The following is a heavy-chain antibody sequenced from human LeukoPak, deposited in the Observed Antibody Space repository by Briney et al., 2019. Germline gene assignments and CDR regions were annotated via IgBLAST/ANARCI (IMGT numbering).Heavy chain of an antibody. Sequence: ASVKVSCKASGYTFTSYGISWVRQAPGQGLEWMGWISAYNGNTNYAQKLQGRVTMTTDTSTSTAYMELRSLRSDDTAVYYCARLQGGAGTPNYYYYMDLWGQGTTVTISS. CDR3: ARLQGGAGTPNYYYYMDL. J-gene: IGHJ6*03. V-gene: IGHV1-18*01. D-gene: IGHD6-19*01. CDR2: ISAYNGNT. CDR1: GYTFTSYG.